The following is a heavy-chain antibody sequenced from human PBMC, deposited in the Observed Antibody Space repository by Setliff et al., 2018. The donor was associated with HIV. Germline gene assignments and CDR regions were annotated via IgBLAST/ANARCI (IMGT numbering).Heavy chain of an antibody. CDR1: GFTFSSYV. J-gene: IGHJ4*02. CDR3: AKVGREYSGYDFTFDY. D-gene: IGHD5-12*01. V-gene: IGHV3-33*03. Sequence: GGSLRLSCAASGFTFSSYVMHWVRQAPGKGLEWVAVIWHDGNNKNYADSVKGRFTISRDNSKNNLYLQMNSLSTEDTAVYYCAKVGREYSGYDFTFDYWGQGTLVTVSS. CDR2: IWHDGNNK.